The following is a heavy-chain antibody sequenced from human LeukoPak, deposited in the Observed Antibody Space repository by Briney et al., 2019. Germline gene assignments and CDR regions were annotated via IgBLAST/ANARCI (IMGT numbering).Heavy chain of an antibody. Sequence: PGGSLRLSCAASGFTFSSYGMHWVRQAPGKGLEWVAFIQYDGSNKYYADSVKGRFTISRDNSKNTLYLQMDSLRAEDTSVYYCATLVVAATMDDYWGQGTLVTVSS. J-gene: IGHJ4*02. CDR2: IQYDGSNK. CDR1: GFTFSSYG. V-gene: IGHV3-30*02. CDR3: ATLVVAATMDDY. D-gene: IGHD2-15*01.